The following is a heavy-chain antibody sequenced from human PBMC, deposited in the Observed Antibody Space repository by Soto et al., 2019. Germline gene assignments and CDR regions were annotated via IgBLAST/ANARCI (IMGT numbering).Heavy chain of an antibody. CDR1: GYTCTSYA. Sequence: ASVKVSCKASGYTCTSYAMHWVLQAPGQRLEWMGWINAGNGNTKYSQKFQGRVTITRDTSASTAYMELSSLRSEDTAVYYCARDHGYYDSSGYYSGAYAFDIWGQGTMVTVSS. CDR2: INAGNGNT. CDR3: ARDHGYYDSSGYYSGAYAFDI. D-gene: IGHD3-22*01. V-gene: IGHV1-3*01. J-gene: IGHJ3*02.